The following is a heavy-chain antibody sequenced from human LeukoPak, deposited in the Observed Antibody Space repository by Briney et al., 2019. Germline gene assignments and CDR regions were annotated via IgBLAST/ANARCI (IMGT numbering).Heavy chain of an antibody. CDR3: AKVLAAAGTLGDY. J-gene: IGHJ4*02. D-gene: IGHD6-13*01. CDR2: ISYDGNNI. V-gene: IGHV3-30-3*01. Sequence: PGGSLRLSCVASGLTISPYAMHWVRQAPGKGLEWVAVISYDGNNIFYADSVKGRFTISRDNSKNTLYLQMNSLRAEDTAVYYCAKVLAAAGTLGDYWGQGTLVTVSS. CDR1: GLTISPYA.